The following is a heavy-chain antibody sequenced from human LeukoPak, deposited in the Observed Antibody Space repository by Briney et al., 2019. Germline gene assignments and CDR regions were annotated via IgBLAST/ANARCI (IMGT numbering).Heavy chain of an antibody. D-gene: IGHD3-16*01. CDR1: SGFSTHYY. CDR2: VSDTGRT. J-gene: IGHJ4*02. V-gene: IGHV4-59*01. Sequence: SETLSLTCTVSSGFSTHYYWNWIRQPPGKGLEWIGCVSDTGRTTYNPSLKSRLTILVDTSQRQFSLTLTSLTAADSAVYYCTKGYYEPFDVWGQGILVTVSS. CDR3: TKGYYEPFDV.